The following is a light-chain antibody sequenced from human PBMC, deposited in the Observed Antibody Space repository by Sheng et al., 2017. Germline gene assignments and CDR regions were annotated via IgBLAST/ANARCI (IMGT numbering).Light chain of an antibody. CDR3: LQYHTIPFT. Sequence: DIQMTQSPSSLSAFVGDRVTFTCRATQDISNALAWYQQKPGKAPKFLLYDASTLQSGVPSRFSGSGSGTLYSLTISSLQPEXFATYYCLQYHTIPFTFGQGTRLEIK. CDR2: DAS. V-gene: IGKV1-NL1*01. J-gene: IGKJ5*01. CDR1: QDISNA.